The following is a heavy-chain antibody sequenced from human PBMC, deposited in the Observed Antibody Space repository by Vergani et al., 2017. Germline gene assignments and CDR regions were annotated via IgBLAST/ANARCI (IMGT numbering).Heavy chain of an antibody. CDR1: GGSISSYY. D-gene: IGHD3-22*01. V-gene: IGHV4-59*01. CDR2: IYYSGST. J-gene: IGHJ4*02. Sequence: QVQLQESGPGLVKPSETLSLTCTVSGGSISSYYWSWIRQPPGKGLEWIGYIYYSGSTHYNPTLKSRGSIAVDASKNQFSLKLSSVTAADTAVYYCARGSYDSSGYCFDYWGQGTLVTVSS. CDR3: ARGSYDSSGYCFDY.